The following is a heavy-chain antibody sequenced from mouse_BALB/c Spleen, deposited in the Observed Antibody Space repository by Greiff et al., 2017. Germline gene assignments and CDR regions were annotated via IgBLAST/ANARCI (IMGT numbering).Heavy chain of an antibody. CDR1: GFTFSSYT. CDR3: ARPLHYYGSRGGGYFDV. Sequence: EVQWVESGGGLVQPGGSLKLSCAASGFTFSSYTMSWVRQTPEKRMEWVAYISNGGGSTYYPDTVKGRFTISRDNAKNTLYLQMSSLKSEDTAMYYCARPLHYYGSRGGGYFDVWGAGTTVTVSS. V-gene: IGHV5-12-2*01. D-gene: IGHD1-1*01. CDR2: ISNGGGST. J-gene: IGHJ1*01.